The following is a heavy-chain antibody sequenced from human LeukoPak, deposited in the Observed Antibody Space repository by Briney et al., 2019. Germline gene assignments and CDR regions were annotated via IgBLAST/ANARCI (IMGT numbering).Heavy chain of an antibody. J-gene: IGHJ4*02. CDR1: GYTFTSYG. V-gene: IGHV1-18*01. CDR2: ISAYNGNT. CDR3: ARVWIAAPVESSHDY. D-gene: IGHD6-13*01. Sequence: ASVKVSCKASGYTFTSYGISWVRQAPGQGLEWMGWISAYNGNTNYAQKLQGRVTMTTDTSTSTAYMELRSLGSDDTAVYYCARVWIAAPVESSHDYWGQGTLVTVSS.